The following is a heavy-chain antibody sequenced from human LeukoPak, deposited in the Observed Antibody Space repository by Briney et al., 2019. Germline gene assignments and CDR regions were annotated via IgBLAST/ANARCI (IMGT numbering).Heavy chain of an antibody. V-gene: IGHV1-18*01. Sequence: ASVKVSFKSSGDTFTSYGISWGRQAPGQGLELMGWISAYNGNTNYTQKLQGRVTMTTDTSTSTAYMELRSLRSDDTAVYYCARDPVAAEGADFQQWGQGTLVTVSS. CDR3: ARDPVAAEGADFQQ. CDR1: GDTFTSYG. CDR2: ISAYNGNT. J-gene: IGHJ1*01. D-gene: IGHD6-13*01.